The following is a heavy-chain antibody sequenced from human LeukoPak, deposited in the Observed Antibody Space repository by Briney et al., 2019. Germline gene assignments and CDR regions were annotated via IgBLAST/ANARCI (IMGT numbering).Heavy chain of an antibody. D-gene: IGHD4-11*01. CDR1: GGTFSNYA. V-gene: IGHV1-69*05. Sequence: SVKVSCKASGGTFSNYAISWVRQAPGQGLEWMRRIIPMFGTTNYAQNFQGRVTITTDESTSTAYMEVSSLRIEDTAVYYCASVTVTTWAPDGHMDVWGKGTTVTVSS. CDR2: IIPMFGTT. J-gene: IGHJ6*03. CDR3: ASVTVTTWAPDGHMDV.